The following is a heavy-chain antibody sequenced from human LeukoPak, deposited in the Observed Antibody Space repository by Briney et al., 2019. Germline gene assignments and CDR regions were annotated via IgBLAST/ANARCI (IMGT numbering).Heavy chain of an antibody. CDR2: INHSGST. J-gene: IGHJ4*02. V-gene: IGHV4-34*01. Sequence: SETLSLTCAVYVGSFSGYYWSWIRQPPGKGLEWIGEINHSGSTNYNPSLKSRVTTSVDPSKNQVSLKLTSVTAADTAVYYCARLPLIAAAGGSPFDYWGQGTLVTVSS. CDR3: ARLPLIAAAGGSPFDY. D-gene: IGHD6-13*01. CDR1: VGSFSGYY.